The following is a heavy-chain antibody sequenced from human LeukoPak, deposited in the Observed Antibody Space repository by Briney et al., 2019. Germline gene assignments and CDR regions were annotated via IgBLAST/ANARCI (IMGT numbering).Heavy chain of an antibody. D-gene: IGHD3-9*01. J-gene: IGHJ6*02. CDR3: ARDMYYDILTSYYHVGYGMDV. CDR1: GGSISSYY. V-gene: IGHV4-59*01. CDR2: IYYSGST. Sequence: SETPSLTCTVSGGSISSYYWSWIRQPPGKGLEWIGYIYYSGSTNYNPSLKSRVTISVDTSKNQFSLKLSSVTAADTAVYYCARDMYYDILTSYYHVGYGMDVWGQGTTVTVSS.